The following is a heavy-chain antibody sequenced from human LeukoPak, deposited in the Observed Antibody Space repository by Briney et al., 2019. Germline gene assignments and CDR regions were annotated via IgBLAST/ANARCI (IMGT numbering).Heavy chain of an antibody. CDR2: MDPNNGNT. J-gene: IGHJ4*02. D-gene: IGHD3-16*01. Sequence: GASVKVSCKASGYTFTNYDINWLRQATGQRLEWRGWMDPNNGNTGYAQKFQVRVTITTDTSISTAYMELSSLRSDDTAVYYSAREFRLVAPTQGDAYWGQGTLVTVSS. V-gene: IGHV1-8*01. CDR3: AREFRLVAPTQGDAY. CDR1: GYTFTNYD.